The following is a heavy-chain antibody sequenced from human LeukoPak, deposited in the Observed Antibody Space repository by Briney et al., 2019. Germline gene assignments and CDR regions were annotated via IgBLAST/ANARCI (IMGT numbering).Heavy chain of an antibody. J-gene: IGHJ6*02. CDR3: ARGSNYYYGSMDV. CDR1: GGSIIGYY. Sequence: NASETLSLTCTVSGGSIIGYYWTWIRQPPGKGLEWIGYIYTSGSTNYNPSLKSRVTISVDTSKNQFSLKLSSVTAADTAVYYCARGSNYYYGSMDVWGQGTTVTVSS. D-gene: IGHD3-10*01. V-gene: IGHV4-4*09. CDR2: IYTSGST.